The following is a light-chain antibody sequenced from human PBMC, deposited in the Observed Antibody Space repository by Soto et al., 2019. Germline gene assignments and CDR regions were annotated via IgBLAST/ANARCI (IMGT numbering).Light chain of an antibody. CDR3: SSYTSSSTNV. CDR2: EVY. Sequence: QSVLTQPPSASGSPGQSVAISCTGTSSDIGIYNFVSWFRQHPGKAPKLLIYEVYKRPSGVPDRFSASKSGNTASLTISGLQAEDDADYYCSSYTSSSTNVFGTGTKLTVL. J-gene: IGLJ1*01. CDR1: SSDIGIYNF. V-gene: IGLV2-8*01.